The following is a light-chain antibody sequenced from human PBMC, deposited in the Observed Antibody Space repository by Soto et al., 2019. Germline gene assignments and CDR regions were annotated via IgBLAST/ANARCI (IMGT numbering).Light chain of an antibody. CDR2: EVS. Sequence: QSVLTQPASVSGSPGQSITISCSGTSNDVGGYTSVSWYQQHPGKAPKLVIYEVSDRPSGVSSRFSGSKSGNTASLTISGLQAEDEADYYCSSYTSDSTYVFGTGTKLTVL. CDR1: SNDVGGYTS. CDR3: SSYTSDSTYV. J-gene: IGLJ1*01. V-gene: IGLV2-14*01.